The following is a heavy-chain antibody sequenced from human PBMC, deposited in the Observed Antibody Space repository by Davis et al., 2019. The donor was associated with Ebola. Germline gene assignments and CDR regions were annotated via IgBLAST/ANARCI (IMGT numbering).Heavy chain of an antibody. CDR2: VRSKSNGYAT. CDR1: GFTFSVSA. J-gene: IGHJ3*02. Sequence: GESLKISCAASGFTFSVSAIHWVRQASGKGLEWLGRVRSKSNGYATEYAASVKGRFTISRDDSNNTAYLQMNSLKTEDTAVDYCVRSRDYVGSLDIWGHGTLVTVSS. D-gene: IGHD3-16*01. V-gene: IGHV3-73*01. CDR3: VRSRDYVGSLDI.